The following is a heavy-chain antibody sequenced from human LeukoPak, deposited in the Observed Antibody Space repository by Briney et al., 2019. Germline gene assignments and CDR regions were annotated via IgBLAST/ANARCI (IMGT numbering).Heavy chain of an antibody. V-gene: IGHV1-8*01. J-gene: IGHJ5*02. Sequence: ASVKVSCKASGYTFTSYDINWVRQATGQGLEWMRWMNPNSGNTGYAQKFQGRVTMTRNTPISTAYMELSSLRSEDTAVYYCARDKGYSSGSNQFDLWGQGTLVTVSS. D-gene: IGHD6-19*01. CDR1: GYTFTSYD. CDR2: MNPNSGNT. CDR3: ARDKGYSSGSNQFDL.